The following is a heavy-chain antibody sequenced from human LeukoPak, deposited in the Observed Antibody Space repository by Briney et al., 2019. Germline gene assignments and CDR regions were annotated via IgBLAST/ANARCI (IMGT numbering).Heavy chain of an antibody. J-gene: IGHJ5*02. Sequence: ASVKVSCKASGYTFTSYGISWVRQAPGQGLEWLGCINPDSGGTNYAQTFQGRVAMTLDTSVSTAYLEVSRLTSDDTAVYYCARGLSQALINWFDPWGQGTLVTVSS. CDR1: GYTFTSYG. CDR3: ARGLSQALINWFDP. CDR2: INPDSGGT. V-gene: IGHV1-2*02. D-gene: IGHD2-21*01.